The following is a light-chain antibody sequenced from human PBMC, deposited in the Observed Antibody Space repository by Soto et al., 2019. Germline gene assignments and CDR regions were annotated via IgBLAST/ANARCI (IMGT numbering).Light chain of an antibody. Sequence: QSALAQPPSASGSPGQSVTISCTGTSSDVGGYNYVSWYQQHPGKAPKLMIYEVSKRPSGVPDRFSGSKSGNTASLTVSGLQAEEEADYYCNSYADSNKFVFGSGTKVTVL. CDR2: EVS. V-gene: IGLV2-8*01. J-gene: IGLJ1*01. CDR3: NSYADSNKFV. CDR1: SSDVGGYNY.